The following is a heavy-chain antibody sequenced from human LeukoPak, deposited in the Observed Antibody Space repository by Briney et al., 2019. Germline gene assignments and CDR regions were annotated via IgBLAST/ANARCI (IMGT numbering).Heavy chain of an antibody. D-gene: IGHD6-19*01. CDR2: IIPILGIA. V-gene: IGHV1-69*04. CDR1: GGTFSSYA. J-gene: IGHJ3*02. Sequence: SVKVSCKASGGTFSSYAISWVRQAPGQGLEWMGRIIPILGIANYAQKFQGRVTITADKSTSTAYMELSSLRSEDTAVYYCAREGYSSGWSLPGAFDIWGQGTMVTVSS. CDR3: AREGYSSGWSLPGAFDI.